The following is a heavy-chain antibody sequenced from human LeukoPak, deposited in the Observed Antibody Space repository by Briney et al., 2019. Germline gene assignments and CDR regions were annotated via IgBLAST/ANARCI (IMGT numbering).Heavy chain of an antibody. CDR2: VYPGDSDT. CDR3: ARASSCTTTTCYGAVVDY. V-gene: IGHV5-51*01. CDR1: GDRFTNYW. Sequence: GESLKISCKAPGDRFTNYWIGWVRQMPGKGLEWMGIVYPGDSDTRYSPSFQGQVTISADKSINTAYVQWSSLKASDTAIYYCARASSCTTTTCYGAVVDYWGQGTLVTVSS. D-gene: IGHD2-2*01. J-gene: IGHJ4*02.